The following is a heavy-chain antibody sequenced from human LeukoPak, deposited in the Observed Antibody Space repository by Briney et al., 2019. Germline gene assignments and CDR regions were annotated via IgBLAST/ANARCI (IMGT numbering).Heavy chain of an antibody. CDR2: LSGTGGST. V-gene: IGHV3-23*01. Sequence: GGSLRLSCAASGFTFSNYAMSWVRQAPGKGLEWVSTLSGTGGSTYYADSVKGRFTISRDNAKNSLYLQMNSLRAEDTAVYYCTRDGRVAYEMDVWGQGTTVTVSS. CDR1: GFTFSNYA. D-gene: IGHD2-15*01. CDR3: TRDGRVAYEMDV. J-gene: IGHJ6*02.